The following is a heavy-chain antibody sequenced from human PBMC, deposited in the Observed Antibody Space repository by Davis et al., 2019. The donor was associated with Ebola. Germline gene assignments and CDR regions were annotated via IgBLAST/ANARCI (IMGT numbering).Heavy chain of an antibody. J-gene: IGHJ3*02. D-gene: IGHD5-12*01. Sequence: ASVKVSCKASGYTFTNYYMHWVRQAPGQGLEWMGMINPNDGRTIYAQKFQGRVTVTRDTSTTTVYMDLSSQRSEGTALYYCTTPGGQDSGYDVFDIWGQGTMVTVSS. CDR2: INPNDGRT. V-gene: IGHV1-46*03. CDR1: GYTFTNYY. CDR3: TTPGGQDSGYDVFDI.